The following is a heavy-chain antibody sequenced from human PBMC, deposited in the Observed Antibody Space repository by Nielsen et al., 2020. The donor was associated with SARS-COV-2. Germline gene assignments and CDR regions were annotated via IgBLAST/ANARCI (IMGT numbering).Heavy chain of an antibody. V-gene: IGHV3-30*18. Sequence: GESLKISCAASGFTFSSYGMHWVRQAPGKGLEWVAVISYDGSNKYYADSVKGRFTISRDNSKNTLYLQMNSLRAEDTAVYYCAKDFLPGIAVAGPHNLIGMDVWGQGTTVTVSS. CDR3: AKDFLPGIAVAGPHNLIGMDV. CDR1: GFTFSSYG. D-gene: IGHD6-19*01. CDR2: ISYDGSNK. J-gene: IGHJ6*02.